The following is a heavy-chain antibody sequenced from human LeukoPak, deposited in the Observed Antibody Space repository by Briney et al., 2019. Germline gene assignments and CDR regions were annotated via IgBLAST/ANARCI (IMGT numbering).Heavy chain of an antibody. CDR2: IKHDGGEE. Sequence: GGSLRLSCAASGFTFSSYWMSWVRQAPGRGLEWVAHIKHDGGEEYYVDSMKGRFTVSRDNAKNSLYLQMNSLRAEDTAVYYCAREKFDYWGQGTLVTVSS. J-gene: IGHJ4*02. CDR3: AREKFDY. CDR1: GFTFSSYW. V-gene: IGHV3-7*01.